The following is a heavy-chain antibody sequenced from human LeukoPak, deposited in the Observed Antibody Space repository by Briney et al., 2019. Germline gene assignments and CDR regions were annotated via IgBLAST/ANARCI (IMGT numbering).Heavy chain of an antibody. V-gene: IGHV3-23*01. D-gene: IGHD3-10*01. J-gene: IGHJ6*02. Sequence: GGSLRLSCAASGFTFSSYDMSWVRQAPGKGLEWVSAISGSGGSTYYADSVKGRFTISRDNSKNTLYLQMNSLRAEDTAVYYCAKADDGSGSNYGMDVWGQGTTVTVSS. CDR1: GFTFSSYD. CDR3: AKADDGSGSNYGMDV. CDR2: ISGSGGST.